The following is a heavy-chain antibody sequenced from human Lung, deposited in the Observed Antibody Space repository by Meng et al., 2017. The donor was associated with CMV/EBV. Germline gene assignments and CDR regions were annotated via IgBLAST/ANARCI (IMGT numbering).Heavy chain of an antibody. CDR3: ARGMEGIVPAIGSVAGILGWFDP. CDR1: Y. D-gene: IGHD5-12*01. J-gene: IGHJ5*02. Sequence: YLHLVRQAPGQGLEWMGWIHPNSGGTNYAQKFQGRVTMTRDTSISTAYMELSRLRSDDTAVYYCARGMEGIVPAIGSVAGILGWFDPWGQGTLVTVSS. V-gene: IGHV1-2*02. CDR2: IHPNSGGT.